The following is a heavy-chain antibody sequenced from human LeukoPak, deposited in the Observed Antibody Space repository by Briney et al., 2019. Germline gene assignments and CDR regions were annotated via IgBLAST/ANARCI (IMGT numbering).Heavy chain of an antibody. CDR2: ISAYNGNT. V-gene: IGHV1-18*01. CDR1: GYTFTSYG. D-gene: IGHD3-10*01. J-gene: IGHJ6*03. CDR3: ARAGSAPYYYYMDV. Sequence: ASVKVSCEASGYTFTSYGISWVRQAPGQGLEWMGWISAYNGNTNYAQKLQGRVTMTTDTSTSTAYMELRSLRSDDTAVYYCARAGSAPYYYYMDVWGKGTTVTISS.